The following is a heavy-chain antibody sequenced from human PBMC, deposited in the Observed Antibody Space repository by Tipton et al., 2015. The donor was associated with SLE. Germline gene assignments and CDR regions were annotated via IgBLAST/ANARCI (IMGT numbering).Heavy chain of an antibody. CDR3: ARLIAVAGTPPRD. V-gene: IGHV4-34*01. J-gene: IGHJ4*02. CDR2: INHSGST. Sequence: TLSLTCTVYGGSFSGYYWSWIRQPPGKGLEWIGEINHSGSTNYNPSLKSRVTISVDTSKNQFSLKLSSVTAADTAVYYCARLIAVAGTPPRDWGQGPLVPVSS. D-gene: IGHD6-19*01. CDR1: GGSFSGYY.